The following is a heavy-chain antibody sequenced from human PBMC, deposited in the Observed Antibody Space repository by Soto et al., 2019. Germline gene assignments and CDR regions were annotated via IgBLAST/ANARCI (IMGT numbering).Heavy chain of an antibody. D-gene: IGHD6-6*01. CDR1: RFSLRTSGVG. J-gene: IGHJ4*02. CDR3: AHGVWYSSSAGFRVFDQ. V-gene: IGHV2-5*01. CDR2: IYWNDDK. Sequence: SGPTLVNPTQTLTLNCAFSRFSLRTSGVGVGWIRQSPGKALECLALIYWNDDKRYSPSLKSRLTISKDTSKNQVILTITSMDTVDTASCSCAHGVWYSSSAGFRVFDQWGQGILVTVSS.